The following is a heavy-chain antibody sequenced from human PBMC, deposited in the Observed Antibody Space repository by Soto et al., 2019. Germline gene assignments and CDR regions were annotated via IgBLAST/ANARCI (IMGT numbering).Heavy chain of an antibody. CDR3: ARDAIAAAGNWFDP. CDR1: GYTFTSYA. CDR2: INAGNGNT. D-gene: IGHD6-13*01. J-gene: IGHJ5*02. Sequence: RPPVKVSCKASGYTFTSYAMHWVRQAPGQRLEWMGWINAGNGNTKYSQKFQGRVTITRDTSASTAYMELSSLRSEDTAVYYCARDAIAAAGNWFDPWGQGTLVTVSS. V-gene: IGHV1-3*01.